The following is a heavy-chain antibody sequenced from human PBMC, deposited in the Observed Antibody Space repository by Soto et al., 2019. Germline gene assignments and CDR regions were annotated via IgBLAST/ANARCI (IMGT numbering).Heavy chain of an antibody. CDR3: ARSIDP. CDR2: IYYSGST. V-gene: IGHV4-31*03. CDR1: GGSISSGRYY. J-gene: IGHJ5*02. Sequence: QVQLQESGPGLVKPSQTLSLTCTVSGGSISSGRYYWSLIRQHPGKGLEWIGYIYYSGSTYYHPSLKSRVTISVDTSKSRFSLKLSSVTAADTAGYYCARSIDPWGQGTLVTVSS.